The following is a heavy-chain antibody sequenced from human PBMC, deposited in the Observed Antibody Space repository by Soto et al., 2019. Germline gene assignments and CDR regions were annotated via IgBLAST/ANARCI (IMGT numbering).Heavy chain of an antibody. J-gene: IGHJ4*02. CDR3: AKEQLVLNY. CDR1: GFTFNNYA. V-gene: IGHV3-23*01. Sequence: GGSLRLSCAASGFTFNNYALSWVRQAPGKGLEWVSDISGNGYRTYYADSVKGRFTISRDDSKNTLYLQMNSLRAEDTAVYFCAKEQLVLNYWGQGTLVTVSS. CDR2: ISGNGYRT. D-gene: IGHD6-6*01.